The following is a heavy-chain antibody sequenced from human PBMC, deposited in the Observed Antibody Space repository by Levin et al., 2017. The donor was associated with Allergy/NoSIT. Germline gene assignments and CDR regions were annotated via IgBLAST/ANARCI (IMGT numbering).Heavy chain of an antibody. J-gene: IGHJ4*02. Sequence: SETLSLTCAVYGGSFSGYYWSWIRQPPGKGLEWIGEINHSGSTNYNPSLKSRVTISVDTSKNQFSLKLSSVTAADTAVYYCARGPSRGIRDDYWGQGTLVTVSS. CDR1: GGSFSGYY. V-gene: IGHV4-34*01. D-gene: IGHD3-16*01. CDR2: INHSGST. CDR3: ARGPSRGIRDDY.